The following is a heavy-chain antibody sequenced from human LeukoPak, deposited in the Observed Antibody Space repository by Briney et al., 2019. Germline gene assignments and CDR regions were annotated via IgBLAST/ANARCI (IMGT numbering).Heavy chain of an antibody. Sequence: PGRSLRLSCAASGFTFSSDAMHWVRQVPGKGLGSVAVLAYDGSNKYYADPVQGRFTISRDNSKNKLYLQMNSLRAEDTAVYYCARDKAVAGPYCYYYYVMDVWGQGTTVTVSS. CDR1: GFTFSSDA. CDR2: LAYDGSNK. V-gene: IGHV3-30-3*01. CDR3: ARDKAVAGPYCYYYYVMDV. J-gene: IGHJ6*02. D-gene: IGHD6-19*01.